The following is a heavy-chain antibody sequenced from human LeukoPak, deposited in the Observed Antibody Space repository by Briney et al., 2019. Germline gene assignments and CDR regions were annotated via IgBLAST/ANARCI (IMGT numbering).Heavy chain of an antibody. CDR3: ARVELHRVRGVIIFDY. CDR2: MNPNSGNT. V-gene: IGHV1-8*01. J-gene: IGHJ4*02. CDR1: GYTFTSYD. Sequence: GTSVKVSCKASGYTFTSYDINWVRQATGQGLEWMGWMNPNSGNTGYAQKFQGRVTMTRNTSISTAYMELSSLRSEDTAVYYCARVELHRVRGVIIFDYWGQGTLVTVSS. D-gene: IGHD3-10*01.